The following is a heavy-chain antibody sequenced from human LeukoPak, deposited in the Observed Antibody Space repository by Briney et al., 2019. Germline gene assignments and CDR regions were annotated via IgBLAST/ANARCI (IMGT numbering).Heavy chain of an antibody. V-gene: IGHV1-3*01. Sequence: GASVKVSCEASGFTFTTSAVHWVRQAPGQRLEWMGWINAGNGNTKYSQKFQGRVTITRDTSASTAYMELSSLRSEDTAVYYCARANNGSPFDYWGQGTLVTVSS. J-gene: IGHJ4*02. CDR1: GFTFTTSA. CDR2: INAGNGNT. CDR3: ARANNGSPFDY. D-gene: IGHD1-26*01.